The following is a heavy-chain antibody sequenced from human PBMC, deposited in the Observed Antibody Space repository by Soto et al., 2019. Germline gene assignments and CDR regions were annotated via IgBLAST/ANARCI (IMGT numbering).Heavy chain of an antibody. CDR3: ARAKWKQWLLYYFDY. D-gene: IGHD6-19*01. Sequence: GGSLRLSCAASGFTFSSYAMSWVRQAPGKGLEWVSAISGSGGSTYYADSVKGRFTISRDNSKNTLYLQMNSLRAEDTAVYYCARAKWKQWLLYYFDYWGQGTLVTVSS. CDR1: GFTFSSYA. V-gene: IGHV3-23*01. J-gene: IGHJ4*02. CDR2: ISGSGGST.